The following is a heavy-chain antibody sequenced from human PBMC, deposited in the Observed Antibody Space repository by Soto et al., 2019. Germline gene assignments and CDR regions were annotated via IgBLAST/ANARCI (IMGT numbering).Heavy chain of an antibody. D-gene: IGHD1-26*01. V-gene: IGHV1-8*01. Sequence: QVQLVQSGPEGKKPGASVKVSCKASGYTFTTYDFNWVRQAPGQGIEWMGWLNPKSGMPGSAQKFQGRVTMTRDSSIRTVYMELSSLRSEDTAVYYCARVAGSPDYWGQGTLVTVSA. CDR3: ARVAGSPDY. CDR1: GYTFTTYD. CDR2: LNPKSGMP. J-gene: IGHJ4*02.